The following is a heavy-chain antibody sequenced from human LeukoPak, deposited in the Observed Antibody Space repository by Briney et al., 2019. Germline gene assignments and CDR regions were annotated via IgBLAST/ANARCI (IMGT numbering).Heavy chain of an antibody. CDR1: GFIFGDYY. J-gene: IGHJ4*02. V-gene: IGHV3-11*01. CDR3: AREAVGGRYFDY. CDR2: ISSTGNDK. D-gene: IGHD6-19*01. Sequence: GGSLRLSCAASGFIFGDYYGSWIRQAPGKGLEWFSYISSTGNDKKYADSVKGRFTISKDHAKKSVHLEMNSLRDEDAAIYYCAREAVGGRYFDYWGQGTLVAVSS.